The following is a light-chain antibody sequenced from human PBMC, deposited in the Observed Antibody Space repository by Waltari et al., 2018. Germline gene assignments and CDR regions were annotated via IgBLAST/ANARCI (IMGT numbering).Light chain of an antibody. J-gene: IGLJ7*02. V-gene: IGLV3-21*01. CDR1: NFGNKN. CDR2: YDG. Sequence: SYDLTQPPSVSVSPGQTARITCGEDNFGNKNVHWYQQKPPQAPVLVIYYDGERPSGIPGRFSASKSGNSATLTISGVEAGDEADYYCQVWDSSSDQQVLFGRGTRLTAL. CDR3: QVWDSSSDQQVL.